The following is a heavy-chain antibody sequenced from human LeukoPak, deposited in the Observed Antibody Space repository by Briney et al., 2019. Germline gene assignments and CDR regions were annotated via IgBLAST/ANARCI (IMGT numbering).Heavy chain of an antibody. V-gene: IGHV1-69*04. CDR2: IIPILGIA. CDR3: ARDMQNYCSSWYPGSWFDP. D-gene: IGHD6-13*01. J-gene: IGHJ5*02. CDR1: VGTFSSYA. Sequence: SVKVSYRASVGTFSSYAISWVRQAPARGREWMGSIIPILGIANYVQKVQGRVTITADKSTSTAYMELSSLRSEDTAGDYCARDMQNYCSSWYPGSWFDPWGQGTLVTVSS.